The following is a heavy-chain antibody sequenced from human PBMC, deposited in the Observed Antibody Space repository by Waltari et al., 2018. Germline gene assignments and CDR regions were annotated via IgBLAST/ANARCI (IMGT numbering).Heavy chain of an antibody. V-gene: IGHV4-59*01. D-gene: IGHD3-3*01. Sequence: QVQLQESGPGLVKPSETLSLTCTVPGGSISSYYWSWIRQPPGKGLEWIGYIYYSGSTNYNPSLKSRVTISVDTSKNQFSLKLSSVTAADTAVYYCARGPGYDFWSGYYDFDYGMDVWGQGTTVTVSS. CDR3: ARGPGYDFWSGYYDFDYGMDV. CDR2: IYYSGST. CDR1: GGSISSYY. J-gene: IGHJ6*02.